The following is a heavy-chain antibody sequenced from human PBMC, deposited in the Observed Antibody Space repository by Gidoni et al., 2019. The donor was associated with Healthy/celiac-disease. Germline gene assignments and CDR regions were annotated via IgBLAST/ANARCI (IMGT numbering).Heavy chain of an antibody. J-gene: IGHJ4*02. D-gene: IGHD4-4*01. V-gene: IGHV3-9*01. CDR2: ISWNSGSI. CDR3: AKTPFARWLVTVTFDY. CDR1: GFTFDDYA. Sequence: EVQLVESGGGLVQPGRSLRPPCAASGFTFDDYAMHWVRQAPGKGLEWVSGISWNSGSIGYADSVKGRFTISRDNAKNSLYLQMNSLRAEDTALYYCAKTPFARWLVTVTFDYWGQGTLVTVSS.